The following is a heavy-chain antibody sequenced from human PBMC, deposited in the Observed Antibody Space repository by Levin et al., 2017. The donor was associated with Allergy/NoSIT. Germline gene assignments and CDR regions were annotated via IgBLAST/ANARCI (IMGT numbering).Heavy chain of an antibody. D-gene: IGHD3-10*01. CDR3: AHRRKGFGADY. J-gene: IGHJ4*02. CDR1: GFSLSTSGVT. Sequence: SGPTLVKPPQTLTLTCTFSGFSLSTSGVTVGWIRQPPGKALEWLALIYWDDDKRYSPSLKSRLTITKDTSKNQVVLTMTNMDPADTATYYCAHRRKGFGADYWGQGTLVTVSS. CDR2: IYWDDDK. V-gene: IGHV2-5*02.